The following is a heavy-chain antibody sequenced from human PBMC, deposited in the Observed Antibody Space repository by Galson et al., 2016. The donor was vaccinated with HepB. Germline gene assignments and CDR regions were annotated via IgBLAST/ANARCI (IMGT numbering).Heavy chain of an antibody. CDR1: GFTFSTYY. D-gene: IGHD2-21*02. CDR2: INTGGTAT. V-gene: IGHV3-74*01. J-gene: IGHJ4*02. Sequence: SLILSCAASGFTFSTYYMHWVRQGPGKGLVWVSRINTGGTATAYAESVKGRFTISRDNAKNTLYLQMNSLTAEDTAVYYCGRFEGGDAFDYWGQGTLVTVSS. CDR3: GRFEGGDAFDY.